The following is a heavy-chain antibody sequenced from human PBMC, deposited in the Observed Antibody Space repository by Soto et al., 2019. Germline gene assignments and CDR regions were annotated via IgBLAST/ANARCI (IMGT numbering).Heavy chain of an antibody. D-gene: IGHD3-9*01. J-gene: IGHJ4*02. CDR2: IIPILGIA. V-gene: IGHV1-69*02. CDR3: ASNPSNILTGYYNDY. Sequence: QVQLVQSGAEVKKPGSSVKVSCKASGGTFSSYTISWVRQAPGQGLEWMGRIIPILGIANYAQKFQGRVTLTAEQSPSTAYMELSSLRSEDTAVYYCASNPSNILTGYYNDYWGQGTLVTVSS. CDR1: GGTFSSYT.